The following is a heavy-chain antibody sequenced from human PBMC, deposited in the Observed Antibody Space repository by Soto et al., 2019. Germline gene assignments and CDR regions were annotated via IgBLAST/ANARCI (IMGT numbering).Heavy chain of an antibody. CDR1: GGTFSSYA. Sequence: QVQLVQSGAEVKKPGSSVKVSCKASGGTFSSYAISWVRQAPGQGLEWMGGIIPIFGTANYAQKFQGRVTITADESTSRAYMELSSPRSEDTAVYYCARVPPARQWLLLGYFQNWGQGTLVTVSS. D-gene: IGHD6-19*01. J-gene: IGHJ1*01. V-gene: IGHV1-69*12. CDR2: IIPIFGTA. CDR3: ARVPPARQWLLLGYFQN.